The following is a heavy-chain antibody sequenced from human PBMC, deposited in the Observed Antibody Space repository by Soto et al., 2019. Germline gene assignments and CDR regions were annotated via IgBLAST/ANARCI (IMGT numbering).Heavy chain of an antibody. CDR3: ARMSGQGYNNFDY. V-gene: IGHV3-21*01. J-gene: IGHJ4*02. CDR1: GFTFSSYS. D-gene: IGHD3-10*01. Sequence: EVQLVESGGGLVKPGGSLRLSCAASGFTFSSYSMNWVRQAPGKGLEWVSSISSSSSYIYYADSVKGRFTISRDNAKNSLYLQMNSLRAEDTAVYYCARMSGQGYNNFDYWGQGTLVTVSS. CDR2: ISSSSSYI.